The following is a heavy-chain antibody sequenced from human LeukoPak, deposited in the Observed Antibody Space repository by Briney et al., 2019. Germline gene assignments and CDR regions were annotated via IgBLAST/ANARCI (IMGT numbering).Heavy chain of an antibody. Sequence: PSETLSLTCAVSGYSISSGYYWGWIRQPPGKGLEWIGSIYHSGSTYYNPSLKSRVTISVDTSKNQFSLKLSSVTAADTAVYYCARDPGYCSSTSCYYPYYMDVWGKGTTVTVSS. CDR1: GYSISSGYY. J-gene: IGHJ6*03. CDR3: ARDPGYCSSTSCYYPYYMDV. CDR2: IYHSGST. V-gene: IGHV4-38-2*02. D-gene: IGHD2-2*01.